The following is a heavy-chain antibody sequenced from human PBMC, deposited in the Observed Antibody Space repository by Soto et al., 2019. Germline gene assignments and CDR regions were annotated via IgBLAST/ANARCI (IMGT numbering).Heavy chain of an antibody. CDR3: AKDRPNWNGPAERYYFDY. CDR2: ISGGGGST. Sequence: EVQLLESGGGLVQPGGSLRLSCAASGFTFSAYAMSWVRQAPGKGLEWVSAISGGGGSTYYADSVKGRFTIARDNSKNTLYLQMNSLRAEDTAVYYCAKDRPNWNGPAERYYFDYWGQGTRVTVSS. V-gene: IGHV3-23*01. J-gene: IGHJ4*02. CDR1: GFTFSAYA. D-gene: IGHD1-1*01.